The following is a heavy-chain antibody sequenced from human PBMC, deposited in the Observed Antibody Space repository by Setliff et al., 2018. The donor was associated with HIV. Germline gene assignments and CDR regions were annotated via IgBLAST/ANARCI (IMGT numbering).Heavy chain of an antibody. CDR1: GGPSTDHY. D-gene: IGHD4-4*01. Sequence: SETLSLTCAVYGGPSTDHYWNWIRQSPGMGLEWIAEIHHTGYINYNPYLRSRVSVSRDMSSNQFSLRLSSVTAADAAVYYCAAFFVTPMTTQDFWGQGTLVT. CDR3: AAFFVTPMTTQDF. V-gene: IGHV4-34*01. CDR2: IHHTGYI. J-gene: IGHJ4*02.